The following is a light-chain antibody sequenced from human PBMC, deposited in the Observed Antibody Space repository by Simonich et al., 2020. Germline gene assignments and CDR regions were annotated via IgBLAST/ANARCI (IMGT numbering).Light chain of an antibody. J-gene: IGKJ1*01. V-gene: IGKV4-1*01. Sequence: DIVMTQSPDSLAVSLGERATINCKSSQSVLYSPNNKYYFAWYQQKPGQPHKLLISWESTRESGVPNRFSGSGSGTDFTPTISRRQAEDVAVYYCQQYYSTPGTFGQGTKVEIK. CDR1: QSVLYSPNNKYY. CDR3: QQYYSTPGT. CDR2: WES.